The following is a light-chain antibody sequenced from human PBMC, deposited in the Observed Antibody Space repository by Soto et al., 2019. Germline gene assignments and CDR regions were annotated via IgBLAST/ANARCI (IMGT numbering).Light chain of an antibody. J-gene: IGLJ1*01. V-gene: IGLV2-23*02. CDR3: CSYAGSSTPLI. CDR1: SSDVGSYNF. CDR2: EVG. Sequence: QSALTQAASVSGSPGQSITISCTGTSSDVGSYNFVSWYQQHPGKAPKAMIYEVGKRPSGVSNRFSGSKSGNTASLTISGLQAEDEADYYCCSYAGSSTPLIFGTGTKLTVL.